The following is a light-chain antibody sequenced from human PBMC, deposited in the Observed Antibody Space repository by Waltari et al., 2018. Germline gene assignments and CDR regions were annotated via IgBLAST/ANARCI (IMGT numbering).Light chain of an antibody. V-gene: IGKV1-5*03. CDR1: QYVKNN. Sequence: DIQMTQSPSTLPASVGDRVTITCRASQYVKNNLAWFQQKPGKAPKVLIHKASRLESGVPSRFSGSGFGTEFIRSISSLQPDDFATYYCQEYDSLPITFGGGTKVEIK. CDR3: QEYDSLPIT. CDR2: KAS. J-gene: IGKJ4*01.